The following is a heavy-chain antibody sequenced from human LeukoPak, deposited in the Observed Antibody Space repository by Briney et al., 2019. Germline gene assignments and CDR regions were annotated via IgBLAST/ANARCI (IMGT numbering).Heavy chain of an antibody. CDR3: ARGRVGSSWVNFDY. CDR1: GGSISSYY. D-gene: IGHD6-13*01. V-gene: IGHV4-59*01. CDR2: IYYSGST. Sequence: SETLSLTCTVSGGSISSYYWSWLRQPPGKGLEWIGYIYYSGSTNYNPSLKSRVTISVDTSKNQFSLKLSSVTAADTAVYYCARGRVGSSWVNFDYWGQGTLVTVSS. J-gene: IGHJ4*02.